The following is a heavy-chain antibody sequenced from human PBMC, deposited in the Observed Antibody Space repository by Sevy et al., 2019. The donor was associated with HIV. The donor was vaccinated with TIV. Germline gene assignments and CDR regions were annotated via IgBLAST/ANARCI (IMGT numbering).Heavy chain of an antibody. Sequence: GGSPRLSCAASGFTFSSYSMNWVRQAPGKGLEWVSSISSSSSYIYYADSVKGRFTISRDNAKNSLYLQMNSLRAEDTAVYYCARDIRWFRGVTIRDYGMDVWGQGTTVTVSS. CDR3: ARDIRWFRGVTIRDYGMDV. D-gene: IGHD3-10*01. CDR2: ISSSSSYI. CDR1: GFTFSSYS. V-gene: IGHV3-21*01. J-gene: IGHJ6*02.